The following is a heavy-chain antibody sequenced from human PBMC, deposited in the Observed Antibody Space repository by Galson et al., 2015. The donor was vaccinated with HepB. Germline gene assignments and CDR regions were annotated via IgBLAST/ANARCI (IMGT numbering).Heavy chain of an antibody. CDR2: MSGSGFTI. D-gene: IGHD2-15*01. CDR3: AKPADGG. Sequence: SLRLSCAASGFTFNNFALSWVRQAPGKGLECVSTMSGSGFTIYYADSVKGRFTTSRDSSKSTLYLQMNNLGVEGTAEYYCAKPADGGWGQGTLVTVSS. J-gene: IGHJ4*02. V-gene: IGHV3-23*01. CDR1: GFTFNNFA.